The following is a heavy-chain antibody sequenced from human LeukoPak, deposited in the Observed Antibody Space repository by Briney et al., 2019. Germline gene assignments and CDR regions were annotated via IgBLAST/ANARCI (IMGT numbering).Heavy chain of an antibody. Sequence: PGGSLRLSCAASGFTFSGSAMHWVRQASGKGLEWVGRIRSKTNSYATSYAASVKGRFALSRDDSKNTAYLQMNSLRAEDTAVYYCARVLAGVEWSLEMGFDYWGQGTLVTVSS. V-gene: IGHV3-73*01. CDR3: ARVLAGVEWSLEMGFDY. J-gene: IGHJ4*02. CDR1: GFTFSGSA. CDR2: IRSKTNSYAT. D-gene: IGHD3-3*01.